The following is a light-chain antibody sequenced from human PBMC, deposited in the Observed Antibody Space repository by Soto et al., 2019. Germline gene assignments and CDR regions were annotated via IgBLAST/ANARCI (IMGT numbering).Light chain of an antibody. CDR2: AAS. J-gene: IGKJ4*01. Sequence: DIQLTQSPSFLAASLGDRVTITCRASQGIGSYFAWYQKKPGKAPRLLIYAASTLQSGVPSRFSGSGSYTEFTLTISSLQPEDFATYYCQQLNNYPLTFGGGTKVEIK. V-gene: IGKV1-9*01. CDR3: QQLNNYPLT. CDR1: QGIGSY.